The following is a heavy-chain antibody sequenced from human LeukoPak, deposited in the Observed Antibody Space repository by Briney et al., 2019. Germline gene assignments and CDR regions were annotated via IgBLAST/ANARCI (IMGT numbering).Heavy chain of an antibody. J-gene: IGHJ3*02. V-gene: IGHV3-20*04. Sequence: PGGSLRLSCAASGFTFGDYGMTWVRQVPGKGPEWVSGIDWNGGRTGYADSVKGRFTISRDNAKNSLYLQMNSLRAEDTAMYYCASTSAFDIWGQGTMVTVSS. CDR1: GFTFGDYG. CDR2: IDWNGGRT. CDR3: ASTSAFDI.